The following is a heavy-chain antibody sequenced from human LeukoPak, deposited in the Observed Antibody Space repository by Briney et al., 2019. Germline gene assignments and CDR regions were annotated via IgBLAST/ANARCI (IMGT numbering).Heavy chain of an antibody. CDR1: GGSISSGDYY. CDR2: IYYSGST. Sequence: PSQTLSLTCTVSGGSISSGDYYWSWIRQPPGKGLEWIGYIYYSGSTYYNPSLKSRFTISVDTSKNQFSLKLSSVTAADTAVYYCARGKGESVYDFWSGYNWFDPWGQGTLVTVSS. J-gene: IGHJ5*02. V-gene: IGHV4-30-4*01. D-gene: IGHD3-3*01. CDR3: ARGKGESVYDFWSGYNWFDP.